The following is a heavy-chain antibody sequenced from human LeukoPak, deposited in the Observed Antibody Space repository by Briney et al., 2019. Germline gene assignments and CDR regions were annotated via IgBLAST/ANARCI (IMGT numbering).Heavy chain of an antibody. CDR3: ARAKARNYYDSSGYYIDY. CDR1: GGSISSSSYY. D-gene: IGHD3-22*01. CDR2: IYYSGST. Sequence: SETLSLTCTVSGGSISSSSYYWGWIRQPPGKGLEWIGSIYYSGSTYYNPSLKSRVTISVDTSKNQFSLKLSSVTAADTAVYYCARAKARNYYDSSGYYIDYWGQGTLVTVSS. J-gene: IGHJ4*02. V-gene: IGHV4-39*07.